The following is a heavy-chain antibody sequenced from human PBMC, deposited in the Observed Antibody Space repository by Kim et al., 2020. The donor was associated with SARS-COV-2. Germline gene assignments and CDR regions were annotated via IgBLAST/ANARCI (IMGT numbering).Heavy chain of an antibody. CDR1: GGSISSYY. V-gene: IGHV4-4*07. J-gene: IGHJ4*02. CDR3: AGEKYYYDSSGYRDY. Sequence: SETLSLTCTVSGGSISSYYWSWIRQPAGKGLEWIGRIHTNESTNYNPSLKSRVTMSLDTSKNQFSLKLSSVTAADTALYYCAGEKYYYDSSGYRDYWGQGTLVTVSS. D-gene: IGHD3-22*01. CDR2: IHTNEST.